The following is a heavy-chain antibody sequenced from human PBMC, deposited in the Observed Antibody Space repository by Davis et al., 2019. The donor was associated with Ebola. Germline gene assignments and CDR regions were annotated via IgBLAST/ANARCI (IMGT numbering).Heavy chain of an antibody. CDR1: GFTFSSYW. CDR3: ARDNGAWFGELTLYYYYGMDV. J-gene: IGHJ6*02. CDR2: INSDGSST. V-gene: IGHV3-74*01. Sequence: HTGGSLRLSCAASGFTFSSYWMSWVRQAPGKGLVWVSRINSDGSSTSYADSVKGRFTISRDNAKNTLYLQMNSLRAEDTAVYYCARDNGAWFGELTLYYYYGMDVWGQGTTVTVSS. D-gene: IGHD3-10*01.